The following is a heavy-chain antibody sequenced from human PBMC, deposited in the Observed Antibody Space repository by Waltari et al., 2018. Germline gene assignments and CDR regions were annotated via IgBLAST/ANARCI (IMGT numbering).Heavy chain of an antibody. CDR2: ISGSGGST. V-gene: IGHV3-23*01. CDR1: GFTFSSYA. Sequence: EVQLLESGGGLVQPGGSLRLSCAASGFTFSSYAMSWVRQAPGKGLGWVSAISGSGGSTYYADSVKGRFTISRDNSKNTLYLQMNSLRAEDTAVYYCAKGNTYYYDSSGYYSYWYFDLWGRGTLVTVSS. CDR3: AKGNTYYYDSSGYYSYWYFDL. D-gene: IGHD3-22*01. J-gene: IGHJ2*01.